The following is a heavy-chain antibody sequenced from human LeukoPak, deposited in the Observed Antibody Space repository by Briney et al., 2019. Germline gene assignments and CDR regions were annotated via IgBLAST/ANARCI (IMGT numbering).Heavy chain of an antibody. V-gene: IGHV1-8*01. CDR2: MNPNSGNT. Sequence: GASVKVSCKASGYTFTSYDINWVRQATGQGLEWMGWMNPNSGNTGYAQKLQGRVTMTRNTSISTAYMELSSLRSEDTAVYYCARVDTAMVDFDYWGQGTLVTVSS. CDR3: ARVDTAMVDFDY. CDR1: GYTFTSYD. J-gene: IGHJ4*02. D-gene: IGHD5-18*01.